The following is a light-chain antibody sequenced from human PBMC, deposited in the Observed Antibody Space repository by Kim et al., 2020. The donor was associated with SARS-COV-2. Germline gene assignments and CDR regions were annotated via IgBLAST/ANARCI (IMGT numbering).Light chain of an antibody. CDR3: SSYTSSSTLGV. CDR1: SSDVGGYNY. CDR2: DVS. J-gene: IGLJ1*01. V-gene: IGLV2-14*03. Sequence: QSITISCTGTSSDVGGYNYVSWYQQHPGKAPKLMIYDVSNRPSGVSNRFSGSKSGNTASLTISGLQAEDEADYYGSSYTSSSTLGVFGTGTKVTVL.